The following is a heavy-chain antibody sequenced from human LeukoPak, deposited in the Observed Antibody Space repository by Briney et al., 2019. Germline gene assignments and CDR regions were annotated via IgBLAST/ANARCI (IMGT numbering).Heavy chain of an antibody. CDR3: ARDPARTYYYDSSGYYFDS. D-gene: IGHD3-22*01. CDR2: IPNDGSNK. V-gene: IGHV3-30*04. Sequence: PGGSLGPSGPAFGFTLNNYAMLWVRQPPGKGLDWVAVIPNDGSNKYYADSVRGRFTISRDNSKNTLYLQMNSLRTEDTAVYYCARDPARTYYYDSSGYYFDSWGQGTLVTVSS. CDR1: GFTLNNYA. J-gene: IGHJ4*02.